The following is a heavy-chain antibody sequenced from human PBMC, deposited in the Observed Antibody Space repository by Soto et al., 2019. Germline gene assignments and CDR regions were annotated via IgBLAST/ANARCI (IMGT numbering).Heavy chain of an antibody. Sequence: PSETLSLTCTVSGGSISSGGYYWSWIRQHPGKGLEWIGYIYYSGSTYYNPSLKSRVTISVDTSKNQFSLKLSSVTAADTAVYYCARGAIAVAGNPLFDYWGQGTLVTVSS. D-gene: IGHD6-19*01. J-gene: IGHJ4*02. V-gene: IGHV4-31*03. CDR2: IYYSGST. CDR1: GGSISSGGYY. CDR3: ARGAIAVAGNPLFDY.